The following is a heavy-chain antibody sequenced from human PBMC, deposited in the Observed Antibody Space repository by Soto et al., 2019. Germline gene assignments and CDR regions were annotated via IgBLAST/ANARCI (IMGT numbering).Heavy chain of an antibody. CDR1: GFTFSSYG. J-gene: IGHJ4*02. CDR2: IWYDGSNK. D-gene: IGHD3-22*01. Sequence: QVQLVESGGGVVQPGRSLRLSCAASGFTFSSYGMHWVRQAPGKGLEWVAVIWYDGSNKYYADSVKGRFTISRDNSKNTLSLEINSLRAEDTAVYYCARDYDSSGYPRYYFDYWGQGTLFTVSS. V-gene: IGHV3-33*01. CDR3: ARDYDSSGYPRYYFDY.